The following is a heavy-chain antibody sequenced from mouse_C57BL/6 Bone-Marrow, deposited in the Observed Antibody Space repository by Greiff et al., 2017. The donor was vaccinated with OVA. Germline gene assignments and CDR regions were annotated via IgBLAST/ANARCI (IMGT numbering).Heavy chain of an antibody. J-gene: IGHJ2*01. D-gene: IGHD1-1*01. V-gene: IGHV7-3*01. CDR1: GFTFTNYY. CDR2: IRNKPNGSTT. CDR3: ARYKGRVAVDYFDY. Sequence: EVQLVESGGGLVQPGDSLSLSCAASGFTFTNYYMSWVRQPPGKALEWLAFIRNKPNGSTTEYSASVKGRFTISRDNSQSILYLQMIALRAEDSATYYCARYKGRVAVDYFDYWGQGTALTVSS.